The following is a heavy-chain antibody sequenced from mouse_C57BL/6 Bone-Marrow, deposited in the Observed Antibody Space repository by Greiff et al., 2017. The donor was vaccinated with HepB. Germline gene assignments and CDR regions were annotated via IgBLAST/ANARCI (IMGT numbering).Heavy chain of an antibody. CDR1: GFSFNTYA. CDR3: VRNYYGSPYAMDY. J-gene: IGHJ4*01. CDR2: IRSKSNNYAT. D-gene: IGHD1-1*01. V-gene: IGHV10-1*01. Sequence: EVQGVESGGGLVQPKGSLKLSCAASGFSFNTYAMNWVRQAPGKGLEWVARIRSKSNNYATYYADSVKDRFTISRDDSESMLYLQMNNLKTEDTAMYYCVRNYYGSPYAMDYWGQGTSVTVSS.